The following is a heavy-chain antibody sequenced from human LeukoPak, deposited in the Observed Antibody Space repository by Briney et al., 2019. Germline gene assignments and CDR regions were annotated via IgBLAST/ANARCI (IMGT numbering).Heavy chain of an antibody. J-gene: IGHJ6*03. D-gene: IGHD3-10*01. CDR2: IKQDGSEK. V-gene: IGHV3-7*01. CDR1: GFTFSSYW. Sequence: PGGSLRLSCAASGFTFSSYWMSWVRQAPGKGLEWVANIKQDGSEKYYVDSVKGRFTISRDNAKNSLYLQMNSLRAEDTAVYYCARDRDFMVRGLVLSLGYYMDVWGKGTTVTISS. CDR3: ARDRDFMVRGLVLSLGYYMDV.